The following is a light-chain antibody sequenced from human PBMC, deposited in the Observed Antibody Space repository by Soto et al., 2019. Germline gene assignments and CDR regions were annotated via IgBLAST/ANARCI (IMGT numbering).Light chain of an antibody. CDR3: QQYGPPRYP. V-gene: IGKV3-20*01. CDR2: GAS. CDR1: QSVSSSY. Sequence: EIVLTQSPGTLSLSPGERATLSCRASQSVSSSYLAWYQQKPGQAPRLLIYGASNRAAGTPDRFSGSGSGTGFTLTISRLEPEDFAVYYCQQYGPPRYPFGQGPKLEIK. J-gene: IGKJ2*01.